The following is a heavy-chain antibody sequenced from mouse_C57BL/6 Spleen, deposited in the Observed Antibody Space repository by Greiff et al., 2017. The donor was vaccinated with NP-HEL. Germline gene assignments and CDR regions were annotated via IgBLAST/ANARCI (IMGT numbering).Heavy chain of an antibody. V-gene: IGHV5-17*01. CDR3: ARDGCCEAWFAY. D-gene: IGHD2-3*01. CDR1: GFTFSDYG. J-gene: IGHJ3*01. CDR2: ISSGSSTI. Sequence: EVQLVESGGGLVKPGGSLKLSCAASGFTFSDYGMHWVRQAPEKGLEWVAYISSGSSTIYYADTVKGRFTISRDNAKNTLFLQMTSLRSGDTAIYYCARDGCCEAWFAYWGQGTLVTVSA.